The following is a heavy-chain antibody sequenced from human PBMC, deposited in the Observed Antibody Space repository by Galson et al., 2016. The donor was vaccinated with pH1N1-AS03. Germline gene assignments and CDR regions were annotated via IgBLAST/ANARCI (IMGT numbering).Heavy chain of an antibody. D-gene: IGHD3-10*01. CDR3: ATDYNQGGLPVDC. CDR2: IDPSDSYT. Sequence: QSGAEVKKPGESLRISCKGSGFNFTSHWISWVRQMPGKGLEWMGRIDPSDSYTNYSPSFKGHVTISGDKSINTAYLQWSSLRSEDTAVYYCATDYNQGGLPVDCWGQGTLVTVSS. J-gene: IGHJ4*02. CDR1: GFNFTSHW. V-gene: IGHV5-10-1*01.